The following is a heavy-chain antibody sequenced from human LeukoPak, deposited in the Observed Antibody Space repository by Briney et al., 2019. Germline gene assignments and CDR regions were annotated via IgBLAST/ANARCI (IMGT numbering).Heavy chain of an antibody. CDR2: VLYSGST. V-gene: IGHV4-59*08. Sequence: SETLSLTCTVSGCSISSYSWSWIRQPPGKGLEWIGSVLYSGSTNYNPSLKSRVTRSVDGSKNQFSLRLSSVTAADTAVYYCARHLRIAAGDYYYGMDVWGQGTTVTVSS. CDR1: GCSISSYS. CDR3: ARHLRIAAGDYYYGMDV. J-gene: IGHJ6*02. D-gene: IGHD6-13*01.